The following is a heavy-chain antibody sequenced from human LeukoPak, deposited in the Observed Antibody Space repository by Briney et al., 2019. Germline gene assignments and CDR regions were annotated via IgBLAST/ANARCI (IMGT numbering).Heavy chain of an antibody. CDR3: ARVTTVTRTFSLGY. Sequence: GGSLRLSCAASGFTFSSYGMSWARQAPGKGLEWVSAISGSGGSTYYADSVKGRFTISRDNSKNTLYLQMNSLRAEDTAVYYCARVTTVTRTFSLGYWGQGTLVTVSS. D-gene: IGHD4-17*01. CDR2: ISGSGGST. CDR1: GFTFSSYG. J-gene: IGHJ4*02. V-gene: IGHV3-23*01.